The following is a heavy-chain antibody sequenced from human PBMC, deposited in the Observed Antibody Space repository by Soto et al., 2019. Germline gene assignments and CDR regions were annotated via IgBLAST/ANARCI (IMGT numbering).Heavy chain of an antibody. Sequence: GGSLRLSCAASGFTFDDYAMHWVRQAPGKGLEWVSGISWNSGSIGYADSVKGRFTISRDNAKNSLYLQMNSLRAEDTALYYCAKDMKWEHHGGVLDYWGQGTLVTVSS. CDR1: GFTFDDYA. CDR2: ISWNSGSI. J-gene: IGHJ4*02. CDR3: AKDMKWEHHGGVLDY. D-gene: IGHD1-26*01. V-gene: IGHV3-9*01.